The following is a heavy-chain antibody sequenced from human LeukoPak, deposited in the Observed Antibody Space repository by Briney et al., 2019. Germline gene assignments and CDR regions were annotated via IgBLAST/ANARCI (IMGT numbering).Heavy chain of an antibody. CDR1: GFTLSSYW. D-gene: IGHD1-26*01. CDR2: IKQDGGEK. Sequence: GGSLRLSCAASGFTLSSYWMSWVRQAPGKGLVWVANIKQDGGEKYYVDSVKGRFTISRDNAKNSLFLQMNSLRAEDTAVYYCTRLGGSYYTYWGQGTLVTVSS. CDR3: TRLGGSYYTY. J-gene: IGHJ4*02. V-gene: IGHV3-7*01.